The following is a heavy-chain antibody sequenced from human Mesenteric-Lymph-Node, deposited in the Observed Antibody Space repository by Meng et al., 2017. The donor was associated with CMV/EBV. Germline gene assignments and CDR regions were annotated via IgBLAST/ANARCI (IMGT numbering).Heavy chain of an antibody. J-gene: IGHJ4*02. CDR1: GFTVSSNY. Sequence: GESLKISCAASGFTVSSNYMSWVRQAPGKGLEWVSVIYSGGSSTYYADSVKGRFTISRDNSKNTLYLQMNSLRAEDTAVYYCAKDWGSGVVDYWGQGTLVTVSS. V-gene: IGHV3-23*03. CDR3: AKDWGSGVVDY. CDR2: IYSGGSST. D-gene: IGHD3-16*01.